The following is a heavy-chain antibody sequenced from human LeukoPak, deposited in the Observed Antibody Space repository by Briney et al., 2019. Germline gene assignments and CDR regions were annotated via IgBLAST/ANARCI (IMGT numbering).Heavy chain of an antibody. CDR1: GGSISRYY. D-gene: IGHD1-26*01. V-gene: IGHV4-34*01. J-gene: IGHJ6*03. CDR2: INHSGTT. Sequence: SETLSLTCTVSGGSISRYYWSWIRQPPGKGLEWIGEINHSGTTNYNSSLKSRVTVSVDTSKNQFSLKLSSVTAADKAVYYCARRYSGSYGLYSHHSMDVWGKGTTVTISS. CDR3: ARRYSGSYGLYSHHSMDV.